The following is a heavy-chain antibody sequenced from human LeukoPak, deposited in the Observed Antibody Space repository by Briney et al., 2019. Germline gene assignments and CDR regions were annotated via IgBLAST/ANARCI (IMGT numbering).Heavy chain of an antibody. D-gene: IGHD3-22*01. CDR3: ARTYYYDSSGPVTDY. V-gene: IGHV1-2*02. J-gene: IGHJ4*02. CDR2: INPNSGGT. Sequence: ASVKDSCKASGYTFTGYYMHWVRQAPGQGLEWMGWINPNSGGTNYAQKFQGRVTMTRDTSISTAYMELSRLRSDDTAVYYCARTYYYDSSGPVTDYWGQGTLVTVSS. CDR1: GYTFTGYY.